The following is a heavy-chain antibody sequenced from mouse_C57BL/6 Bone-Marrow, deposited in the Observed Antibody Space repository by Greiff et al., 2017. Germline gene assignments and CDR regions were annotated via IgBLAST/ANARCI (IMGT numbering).Heavy chain of an antibody. D-gene: IGHD3-1*01. J-gene: IGHJ2*01. CDR1: GYTFTSYW. V-gene: IGHV1-69*01. CDR3: AREGYVGKFDY. Sequence: QVQLQQPGAELVMPGASVKLSCKASGYTFTSYWMHWVKQRPGQGLEWIGEIDPSDSYTKYNQKFKGKSTLTVDKSSSTAYMQLSSLTSEDSAVYYCAREGYVGKFDYWGQGTTLTVSS. CDR2: IDPSDSYT.